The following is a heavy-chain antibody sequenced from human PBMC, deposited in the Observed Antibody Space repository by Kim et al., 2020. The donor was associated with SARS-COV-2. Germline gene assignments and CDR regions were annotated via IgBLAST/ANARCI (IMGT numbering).Heavy chain of an antibody. D-gene: IGHD2-2*01. V-gene: IGHV3-33*01. CDR1: GFTFSNYG. J-gene: IGHJ6*02. CDR2: IWYSGNNK. Sequence: GGSLRLSCVASGFTFSNYGMHWVRQAPGKGLEWVADIWYSGNNKNYADSVKGRFTISRDNSMNTLYLQMNSLRAEDTAVYYCARDLQVPADIFDYMDVWGQGTTVTVS. CDR3: ARDLQVPADIFDYMDV.